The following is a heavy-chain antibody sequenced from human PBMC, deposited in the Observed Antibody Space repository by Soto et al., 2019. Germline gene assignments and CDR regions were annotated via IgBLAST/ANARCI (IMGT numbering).Heavy chain of an antibody. CDR3: ARATNDISTAYGMDV. J-gene: IGHJ6*02. CDR2: INPNSGGT. D-gene: IGHD3-22*01. V-gene: IGHV1-2*04. Sequence: GASVKVSCKASGYTFTGYYMHWVRQAPGQGLEWMGWINPNSGGTNYAQKFQGWVTMTRDTSISTAYMELSRLRSDDTAVYYCARATNDISTAYGMDVWGQGTTVTVSS. CDR1: GYTFTGYY.